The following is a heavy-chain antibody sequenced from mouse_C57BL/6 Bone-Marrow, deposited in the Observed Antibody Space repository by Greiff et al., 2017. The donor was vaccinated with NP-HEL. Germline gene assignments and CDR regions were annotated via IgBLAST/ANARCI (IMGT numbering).Heavy chain of an antibody. CDR1: GYSITSGYY. CDR3: ASFPDY. V-gene: IGHV3-6*01. J-gene: IGHJ2*01. Sequence: EVKLMESGPGLVKPSQSLSLTCSVTGYSITSGYYWNWIRQFPGNKLEWMGYISYDGSNNYNPSLKNRISITRDTSKNQFFLKLNSVTTEDTATYYCASFPDYWGQGTTLTVSS. CDR2: ISYDGSN.